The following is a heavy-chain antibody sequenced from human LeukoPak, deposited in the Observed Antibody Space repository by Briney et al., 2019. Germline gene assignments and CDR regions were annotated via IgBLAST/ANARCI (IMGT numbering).Heavy chain of an antibody. D-gene: IGHD5-12*01. CDR1: GFTFSSYS. CDR2: ISSSSSTI. CDR3: ARDRGSGYDLQINYFDY. V-gene: IGHV3-48*01. J-gene: IGHJ4*02. Sequence: PGGSLRLSCAASGFTFSSYSMNWVRQAPGKGLEWVSYISSSSSTIYYADSVKGRFTISRDNAKNSLYLQMNSLRAEDTAVYYCARDRGSGYDLQINYFDYWGQGTLVTVSS.